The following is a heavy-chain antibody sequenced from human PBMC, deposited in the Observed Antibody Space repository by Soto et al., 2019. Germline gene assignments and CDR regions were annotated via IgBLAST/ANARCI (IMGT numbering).Heavy chain of an antibody. D-gene: IGHD2-2*01. CDR2: FDPEDGET. V-gene: IGHV1-24*01. CDR3: ATDLFNCSSTSCHLKNY. Sequence: ASVKVSCKVSGYTLTELSMHWVRQAPGKGLEWMGGFDPEDGETIYAQKFQGRVTMTEDTSTDTAYMELSSLRSEDTAVYYCATDLFNCSSTSCHLKNYWGQGTLVTVSS. CDR1: GYTLTELS. J-gene: IGHJ4*02.